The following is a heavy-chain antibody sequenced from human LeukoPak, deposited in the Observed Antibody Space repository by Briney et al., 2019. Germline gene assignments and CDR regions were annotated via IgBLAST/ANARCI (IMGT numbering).Heavy chain of an antibody. CDR3: ASYYYDSSGYWVHAFDI. Sequence: PGGSLRLSCAASGFXFSSDWISWVRQAPGKGLEWVANMNHDGSVRQYVDSVKGRFTISRDNAKNSLYLQMNSLRAEDTAVYYCASYYYDSSGYWVHAFDIWGQGTMVTVSS. V-gene: IGHV3-7*02. J-gene: IGHJ3*02. D-gene: IGHD3-22*01. CDR2: MNHDGSVR. CDR1: GFXFSSDW.